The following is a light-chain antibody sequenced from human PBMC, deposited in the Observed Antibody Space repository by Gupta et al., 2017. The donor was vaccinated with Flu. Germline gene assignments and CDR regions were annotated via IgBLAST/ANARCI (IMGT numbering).Light chain of an antibody. V-gene: IGKV3-20*01. Sequence: EIVLTQSPGTLSLSPGERATLSCRASQSVSSSYLAWYQQKPGQAPRLLVYGASSRATGIPDRFSGSGSGTDFTLTISRREPEDFAVYYCQQVDNSPWTFGQGTRVEIK. CDR3: QQVDNSPWT. CDR2: GAS. J-gene: IGKJ1*01. CDR1: QSVSSSY.